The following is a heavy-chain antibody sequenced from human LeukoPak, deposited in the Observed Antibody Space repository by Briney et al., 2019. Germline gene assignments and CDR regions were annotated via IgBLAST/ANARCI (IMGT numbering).Heavy chain of an antibody. CDR2: INSDGSST. CDR1: GFTFSSYW. J-gene: IGHJ4*02. V-gene: IGHV3-74*01. D-gene: IGHD2-15*01. CDR3: ARAYCSGGTCYHYLDY. Sequence: GGSLRLSCAASGFTFSSYWMHWVRQAPGKGLVRVSRINSDGSSTTYADSVKGRFTISRDNAKNTLYLQMNSLRAEDTAVYYCARAYCSGGTCYHYLDYWGQGALVTVSS.